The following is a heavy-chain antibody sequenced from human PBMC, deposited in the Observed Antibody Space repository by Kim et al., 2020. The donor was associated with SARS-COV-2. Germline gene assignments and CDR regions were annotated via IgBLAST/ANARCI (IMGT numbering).Heavy chain of an antibody. J-gene: IGHJ5*02. D-gene: IGHD3-10*01. Sequence: SQKFQGRVTITRDTSATTAYMELSSLTSKDTAVYYCAREGSGSYNWLDPWGQGTLVTVSS. V-gene: IGHV1-3*01. CDR3: AREGSGSYNWLDP.